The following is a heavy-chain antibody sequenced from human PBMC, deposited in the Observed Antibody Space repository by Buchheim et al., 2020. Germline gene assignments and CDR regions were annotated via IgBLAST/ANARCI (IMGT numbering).Heavy chain of an antibody. V-gene: IGHV1-2*06. CDR1: GYTFTGYY. J-gene: IGHJ4*02. D-gene: IGHD2-2*01. Sequence: QVQLVQSGAEVKKPGASVKVSCKASGYTFTGYYMHWVRQAPGQGLEWMGRINPNSGGTNYAQKFQGRVTMTRDTSISTVYMELSRLRSDDTAVYYCARDVIGCSSTSCRNLDYWGQGTL. CDR3: ARDVIGCSSTSCRNLDY. CDR2: INPNSGGT.